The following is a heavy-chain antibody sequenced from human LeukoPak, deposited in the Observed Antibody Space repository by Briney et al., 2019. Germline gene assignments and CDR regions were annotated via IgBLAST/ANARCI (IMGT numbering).Heavy chain of an antibody. CDR1: GGSISSGDYY. J-gene: IGHJ3*02. V-gene: IGHV4-61*08. D-gene: IGHD2-15*01. Sequence: SETLSLTYTVSGGSISSGDYYWSWICQPPGKGLEWIGNIFYSGFTNYNPSLKSRVTISVDTSKNQFSLKLSSVTAADTAVYYCARGPQYCSDGSCYSYAFDIWGQGTMVTVSS. CDR2: IFYSGFT. CDR3: ARGPQYCSDGSCYSYAFDI.